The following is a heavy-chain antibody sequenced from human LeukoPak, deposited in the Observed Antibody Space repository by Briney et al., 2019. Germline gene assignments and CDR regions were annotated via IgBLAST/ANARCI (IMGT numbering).Heavy chain of an antibody. CDR1: GYTFTSYY. CDR3: ARQKGSGYSYPEFDY. Sequence: ASVKVSCKASGYTFTSYYMHWVRQAPGQGLEWMGIINPSGGSTSYAQKFQGRVTMTRDTSTSTVYMELSSLRSEDTAVYYCARQKGSGYSYPEFDYWGQGTLVTVSS. J-gene: IGHJ4*02. V-gene: IGHV1-46*01. D-gene: IGHD5-18*01. CDR2: INPSGGST.